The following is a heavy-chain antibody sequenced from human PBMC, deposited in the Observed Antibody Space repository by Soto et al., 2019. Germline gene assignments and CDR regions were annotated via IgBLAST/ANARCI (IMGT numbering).Heavy chain of an antibody. V-gene: IGHV4-59*01. CDR1: GGSISSYY. J-gene: IGHJ4*02. CDR3: ARESFWSGYFDF. D-gene: IGHD3-3*01. CDR2: IYYSGT. Sequence: PSETLSLTCTVSGGSISSYYWSLIRQSPGKGLEWIGYIYYSGTDYNPSLKSRVTISVDTSKSQFSLNLTSVTAADTAVYYCARESFWSGYFDFWGQGSLVTVSS.